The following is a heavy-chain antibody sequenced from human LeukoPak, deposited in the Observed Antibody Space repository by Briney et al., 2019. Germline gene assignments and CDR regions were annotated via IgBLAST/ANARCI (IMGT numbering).Heavy chain of an antibody. J-gene: IGHJ5*02. CDR2: INHSGST. V-gene: IGHV4-34*01. D-gene: IGHD3-3*01. CDR1: GGSFSGYY. CDR3: ARGDYDFWSGYSGWFDP. Sequence: PSETLSLTCAVYGGSFSGYYWSWIRQPPGKGPEWIGEINHSGSTNYNPSLKSRVTISVDTSKNQFSLKLSSVTAADTAVYYCARGDYDFWSGYSGWFDPWGQGTLVTVSS.